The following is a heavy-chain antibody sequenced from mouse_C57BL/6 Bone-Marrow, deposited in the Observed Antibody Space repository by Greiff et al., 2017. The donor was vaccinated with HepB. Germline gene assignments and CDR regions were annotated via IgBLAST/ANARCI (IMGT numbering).Heavy chain of an antibody. D-gene: IGHD1-2*01. V-gene: IGHV14-4*01. Sequence: EVKLMESGAELVRPGASVKLSCTASGFNIKDDYMHWVKQRPEQGLEWIGWIDPENGDTEYASKFQGKATITADTSSNTAYLQLSSLTSEDTAVYYCTTSLLRLTGSYYFDYWGQGTTLTVSS. CDR1: GFNIKDDY. J-gene: IGHJ2*01. CDR2: IDPENGDT. CDR3: TTSLLRLTGSYYFDY.